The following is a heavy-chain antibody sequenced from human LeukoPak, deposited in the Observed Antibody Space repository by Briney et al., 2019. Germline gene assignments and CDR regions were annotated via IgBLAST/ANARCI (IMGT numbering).Heavy chain of an antibody. CDR3: ARDTRVLTYYDFAGGMDV. CDR2: IYTSGST. J-gene: IGHJ6*02. D-gene: IGHD3-3*01. V-gene: IGHV4-4*07. CDR1: GGSISSYY. Sequence: PSETLSLTCTVSGGSISSYYWSWIRQPAGKGLEWIGRIYTSGSTYYNPSLKSRVTMSVDTSKNQFSLKLSSVTAADTAVYYCARDTRVLTYYDFAGGMDVWGQGTTVTVSS.